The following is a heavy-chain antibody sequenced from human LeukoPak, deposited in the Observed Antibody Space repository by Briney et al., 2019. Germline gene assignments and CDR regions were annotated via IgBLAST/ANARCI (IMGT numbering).Heavy chain of an antibody. V-gene: IGHV4-39*01. Sequence: SETLSLTCTVSGGSISSSSYYWGWIRQPPGKGLEWIGXXYYSGSTYYNXSXKSRVTISVDTSKNQFSLKLSSVTAADTAVYXXXXTGDXXFWSGLNXYYFDYWGQGTLVTVSS. CDR2: XYYSGST. CDR3: XXTGDXXFWSGLNXYYFDY. D-gene: IGHD3-3*01. J-gene: IGHJ4*02. CDR1: GGSISSSSYY.